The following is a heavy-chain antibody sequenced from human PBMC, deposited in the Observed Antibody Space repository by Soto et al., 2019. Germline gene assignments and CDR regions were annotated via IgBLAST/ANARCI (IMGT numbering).Heavy chain of an antibody. Sequence: QVQLVQSGAEVKKHGSSVKVSCKASGDTFNFYTINWVRQAPGLGLEWMGRFNPILSFSNSALKFQGRVTLTADKSTSTAYMVLSSPRSHDTAIYSCATSFGSGSRAFDYGGQGALVTVSS. D-gene: IGHD3-10*01. CDR3: ATSFGSGSRAFDY. V-gene: IGHV1-69*02. J-gene: IGHJ4*02. CDR2: FNPILSFS. CDR1: GDTFNFYT.